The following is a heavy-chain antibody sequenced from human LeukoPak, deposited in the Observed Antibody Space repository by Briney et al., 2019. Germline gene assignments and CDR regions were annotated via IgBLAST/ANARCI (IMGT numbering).Heavy chain of an antibody. Sequence: GASVKVSCKASGYTFTGYYMHWVRQAPGQGLEWMGWINTNSGGTNYAQKFQGRVTMTRDTSISTAYMELSRLRSDDTAVYYCARDLFGYDFWSGYSGYFDYWGQGTLVTVSS. D-gene: IGHD3-3*01. CDR1: GYTFTGYY. V-gene: IGHV1-2*02. CDR3: ARDLFGYDFWSGYSGYFDY. CDR2: INTNSGGT. J-gene: IGHJ4*02.